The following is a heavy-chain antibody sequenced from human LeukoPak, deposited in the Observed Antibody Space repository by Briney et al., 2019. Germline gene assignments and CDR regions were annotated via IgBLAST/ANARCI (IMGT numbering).Heavy chain of an antibody. J-gene: IGHJ3*02. CDR3: ARLGVGSDAFDI. Sequence: GASVKVSCKASGGTFSSYAISWVRQAPGQGLEWMGRIIPILGIANYAQKFQGRVTITADKSTSTAYMELSSLRSEDTAVYYCARLGVGSDAFDIWGQGTMVTVSS. CDR1: GGTFSSYA. D-gene: IGHD3-16*01. V-gene: IGHV1-69*04. CDR2: IIPILGIA.